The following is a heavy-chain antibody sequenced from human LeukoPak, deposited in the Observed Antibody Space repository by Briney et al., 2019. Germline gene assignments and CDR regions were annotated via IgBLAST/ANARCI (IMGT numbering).Heavy chain of an antibody. CDR2: IIPIFGTA. CDR1: GGTFSSYA. J-gene: IGHJ3*02. V-gene: IGHV1-69*01. CDR3: AKDTDKWLVDAFDI. Sequence: GSSVKVSCKASGGTFSSYAISWVRQAPGQGLEWMGGIIPIFGTANYAQKFQGRVTITADESTSTAYMELSSLRSEDTAVYYCAKDTDKWLVDAFDIWGQGTMVTVSS. D-gene: IGHD6-19*01.